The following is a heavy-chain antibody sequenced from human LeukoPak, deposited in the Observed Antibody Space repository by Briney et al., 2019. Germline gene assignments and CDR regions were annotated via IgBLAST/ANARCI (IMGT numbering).Heavy chain of an antibody. CDR2: MNPNSGNT. J-gene: IGHJ4*02. V-gene: IGHV1-8*03. D-gene: IGHD3-3*01. CDR1: GYTFTSYD. Sequence: ASVKVSCKASGYTFTSYDINWVRLATGQGHEWMGWMNPNSGNTGYAQKFQGRVTITRNTSISTAYMELSSLRSEDTAVYYCARGPGDFWSGYYKVWGQGTLVTVSS. CDR3: ARGPGDFWSGYYKV.